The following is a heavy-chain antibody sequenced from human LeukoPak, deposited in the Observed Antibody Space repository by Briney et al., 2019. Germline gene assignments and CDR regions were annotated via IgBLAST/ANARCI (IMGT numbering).Heavy chain of an antibody. D-gene: IGHD3-16*01. Sequence: SETLSLTCTVSGGSISSYYWSWIRQPAGKGLEWIGYIYYSGSTNYNPSLKSRVTISVDTSKNQFSLKLSSVTAADTAVYYCARIPRDFRLDYWGQGTLVTVSS. CDR1: GGSISSYY. CDR3: ARIPRDFRLDY. V-gene: IGHV4-59*01. J-gene: IGHJ4*02. CDR2: IYYSGST.